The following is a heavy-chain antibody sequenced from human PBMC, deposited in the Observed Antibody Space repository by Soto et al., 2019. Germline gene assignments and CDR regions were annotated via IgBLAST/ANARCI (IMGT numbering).Heavy chain of an antibody. Sequence: EVQLVESGGRLVKPGESLRLSCVASGFDFSYYTRTWVGQAPGKGLEWVSAISASSSHKYSADSVRGRFTFSRDNANNSLYLQMNNLRVEDTAVYYCARLRSDAFDIWGQGTLVTVSS. CDR3: ARLRSDAFDI. CDR2: ISASSSHK. J-gene: IGHJ3*02. D-gene: IGHD4-17*01. V-gene: IGHV3-21*02. CDR1: GFDFSYYT.